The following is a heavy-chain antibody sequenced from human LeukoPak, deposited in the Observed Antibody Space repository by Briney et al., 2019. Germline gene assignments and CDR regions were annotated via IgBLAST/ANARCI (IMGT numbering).Heavy chain of an antibody. CDR1: GYTLTSYD. Sequence: GASVKVSCKASGYTLTSYDINWVRQATGQGLEWMGWMNPNSGNTGYAQKFQGRVTMNRNTSISTAYMELTSLRSEDTAVYYCARDYGGNSGWFDPWGQGTLVTVSS. CDR3: ARDYGGNSGWFDP. D-gene: IGHD4-23*01. J-gene: IGHJ5*02. V-gene: IGHV1-8*01. CDR2: MNPNSGNT.